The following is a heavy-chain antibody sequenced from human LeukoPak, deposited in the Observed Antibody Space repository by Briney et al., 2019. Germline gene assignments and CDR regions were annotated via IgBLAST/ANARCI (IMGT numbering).Heavy chain of an antibody. Sequence: GGSLRLSCAASGFTFSSHGMNWVRQAPGKGLEWVSGISGSGGRTYYADSVKGRFTISRDNSNHMLYLQMNSRIAEDTAIYYCAKDDDWLRFEHWGRGTPVSVSS. CDR3: AKDDDWLRFEH. CDR1: GFTFSSHG. D-gene: IGHD5-12*01. J-gene: IGHJ4*02. CDR2: ISGSGGRT. V-gene: IGHV3-23*01.